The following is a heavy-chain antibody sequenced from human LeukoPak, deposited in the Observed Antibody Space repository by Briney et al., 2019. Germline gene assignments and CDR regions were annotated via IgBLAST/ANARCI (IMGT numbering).Heavy chain of an antibody. D-gene: IGHD6-6*01. J-gene: IGHJ3*02. Sequence: GGSLRLSCAASGFTFSSYAMSWVRQAPGKGLEWVSAISGSGGSTYYADSVKGRFTISRDNSKNTLYLQMNSLRAEDTAVYYCAKSCIAARPGKDAFDIWGQGTMVTVSS. CDR3: AKSCIAARPGKDAFDI. CDR1: GFTFSSYA. CDR2: ISGSGGST. V-gene: IGHV3-23*01.